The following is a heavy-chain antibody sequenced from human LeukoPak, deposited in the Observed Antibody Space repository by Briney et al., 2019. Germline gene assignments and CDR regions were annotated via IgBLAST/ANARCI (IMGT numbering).Heavy chain of an antibody. V-gene: IGHV4-59*01. CDR1: GGSISSYY. CDR3: ARAIVVITTGAGWFDP. CDR2: IYYSGST. D-gene: IGHD3-22*01. Sequence: PSETLSLTCTVSGGSISSYYWSWIRQPPGKGLEWIGHIYYSGSTNYNPSLKSRVTISVDTSKNQFSLKLSSVTAADTAVYYCARAIVVITTGAGWFDPWGQGTLVTVSS. J-gene: IGHJ5*02.